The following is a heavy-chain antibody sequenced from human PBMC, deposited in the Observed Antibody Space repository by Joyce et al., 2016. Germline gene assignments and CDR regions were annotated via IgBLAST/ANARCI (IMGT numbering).Heavy chain of an antibody. CDR2: IIPFYGTP. CDR1: GGTFSSYS. J-gene: IGHJ6*02. Sequence: QVQLVQSGAEVKKPGSSVKVSCKASGGTFSSYSINWVRQAPGQGLEWRGGIIPFYGTPNYAQKVQGRVTITADGSTSTVRMAVTSLRSEDTAVYYCATDRPPSVFDGYDYYGLDVWGQGTIVTVSS. CDR3: ATDRPPSVFDGYDYYGLDV. V-gene: IGHV1-69*01. D-gene: IGHD2-21*02.